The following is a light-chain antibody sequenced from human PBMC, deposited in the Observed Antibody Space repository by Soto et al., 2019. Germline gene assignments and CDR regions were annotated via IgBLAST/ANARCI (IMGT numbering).Light chain of an antibody. CDR2: GAS. J-gene: IGKJ3*01. CDR3: QQYGSSPLT. Sequence: EIVLTQSPGTLSLSPGERATLSCRASQSVSSSYLAWYQKKPGQAPRLLIYGASSRATGIPDRFSGSGSGTDFTLTISRLEPEDFAGYYCQQYGSSPLTFGPGTKVDIK. CDR1: QSVSSSY. V-gene: IGKV3-20*01.